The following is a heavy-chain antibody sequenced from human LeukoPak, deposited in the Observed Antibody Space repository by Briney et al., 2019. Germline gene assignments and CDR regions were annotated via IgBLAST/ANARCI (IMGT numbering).Heavy chain of an antibody. Sequence: GGSLRLSCAASGFAFSSYTMSWVRQAPGKGLEWVSAISRSGDTTYYADSVRGRFTISRDNSKNTVYLQINSLRVEDTAVYYCAKDYSGSFDYWGQGNLVTVSS. D-gene: IGHD1-26*01. V-gene: IGHV3-23*01. CDR3: AKDYSGSFDY. CDR1: GFAFSSYT. CDR2: ISRSGDTT. J-gene: IGHJ4*02.